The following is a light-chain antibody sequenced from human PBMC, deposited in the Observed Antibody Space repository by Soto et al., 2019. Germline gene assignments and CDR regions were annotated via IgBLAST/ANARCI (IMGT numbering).Light chain of an antibody. CDR3: AAWDDSLSGVV. Sequence: QSVLTQPPSASGTPGPRVTISCSGSSSNIGSNYVYWYQQLPATAPKLLIYRNNQRPSGVPDRFSGSKSGTSASLAISGLRSEDEADYYCAAWDDSLSGVVFGGGTKLTVL. CDR1: SSNIGSNY. CDR2: RNN. J-gene: IGLJ2*01. V-gene: IGLV1-47*01.